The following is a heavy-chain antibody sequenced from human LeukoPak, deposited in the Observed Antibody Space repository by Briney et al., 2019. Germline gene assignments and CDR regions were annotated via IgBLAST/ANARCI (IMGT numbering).Heavy chain of an antibody. D-gene: IGHD4-17*01. J-gene: IGHJ4*02. CDR1: GTSFSSYY. CDR3: ARMTTGHDY. CDR2: INHSGYT. Sequence: SETLSLTCAVSGTSFSSYYWSWIRQSPEKGLEWIGEINHSGYTNNNPSLKSRVTMSIDTSNNRFSLRLRSVTAADTAVYFCARMTTGHDYWGQGILVTVSS. V-gene: IGHV4-34*01.